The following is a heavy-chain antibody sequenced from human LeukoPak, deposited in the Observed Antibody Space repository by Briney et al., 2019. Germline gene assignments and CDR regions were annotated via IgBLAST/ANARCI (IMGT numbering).Heavy chain of an antibody. J-gene: IGHJ1*01. V-gene: IGHV4-39*02. Sequence: SETLSLTCAVSGGSISTDRYLWGWLRQSPGKGLEWIGSVSHRGRNYYRSSLKSRVTISVDASNNHFSLRLKSVTAADTATYYCASGQAYDHLPGHYKTEYFQQWGQGSLVTVSS. CDR3: ASGQAYDHLPGHYKTEYFQQ. D-gene: IGHD3-9*01. CDR2: VSHRGRN. CDR1: GGSISTDRYL.